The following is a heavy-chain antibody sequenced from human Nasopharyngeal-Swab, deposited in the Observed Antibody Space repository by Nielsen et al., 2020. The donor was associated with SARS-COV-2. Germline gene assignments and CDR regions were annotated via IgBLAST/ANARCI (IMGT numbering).Heavy chain of an antibody. CDR2: ISSSSSYI. D-gene: IGHD3-16*01. J-gene: IGHJ4*02. CDR1: GFTFSSYS. V-gene: IGHV3-21*01. CDR3: ASERSSRLGEGTFDY. Sequence: GRSLRLSCAASGFTFSSYSMNWVRQAPGKGLEWVSSISSSSSYIYYADSVKGRFTISRDNAKNSLYLQMNSLRAEDTAVYYCASERSSRLGEGTFDYWGQGTLVTVSS.